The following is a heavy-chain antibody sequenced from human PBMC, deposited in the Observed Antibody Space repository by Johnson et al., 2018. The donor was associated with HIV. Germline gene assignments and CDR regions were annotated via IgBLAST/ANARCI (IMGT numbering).Heavy chain of an antibody. CDR1: GFSFSNYA. J-gene: IGHJ3*01. Sequence: QVQLVESGGGVVQPGGSLRLTCKASGFSFSNYAIHWVRQAPGKGLEWVTFIQFDGSHKYSADFVKGRFTISRDNSKNTLYLQMSSLRAEDTAVYYCAKAVAKVGAGMSFDFWGQGTMVTVSS. CDR3: AKAVAKVGAGMSFDF. V-gene: IGHV3-30*02. CDR2: IQFDGSHK. D-gene: IGHD1-26*01.